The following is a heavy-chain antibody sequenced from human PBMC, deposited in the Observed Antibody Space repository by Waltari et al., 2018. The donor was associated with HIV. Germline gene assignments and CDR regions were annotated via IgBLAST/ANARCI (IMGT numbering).Heavy chain of an antibody. CDR2: ISSSSSYI. J-gene: IGHJ4*02. CDR1: GFTFSSYS. CDR3: ARSKIAAAGPGPFDY. V-gene: IGHV3-21*01. Sequence: EVQLVESGGGLVKPGGSLRLSCAASGFTFSSYSMNWVSQAPGKGLEWVSSISSSSSYIYYADSVKGRFTISRDNAKNSLYLQMNSLRAEDTAVYYCARSKIAAAGPGPFDYWGQGTLVTVSS. D-gene: IGHD6-13*01.